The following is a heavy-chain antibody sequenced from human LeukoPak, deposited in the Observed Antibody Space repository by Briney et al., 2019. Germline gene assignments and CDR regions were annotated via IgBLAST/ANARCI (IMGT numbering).Heavy chain of an antibody. V-gene: IGHV4-39*01. J-gene: IGHJ4*02. D-gene: IGHD5-18*01. Sequence: SETLSLTCTVSGGSISSSSAYWGWIRQPPGKRLEWIGSIYYSKNTYYNPSLKSRVTISADTSKNQFSLTLGSVSATDTAVYYCVSPRGFSYGYFDYWGQGTLVTVSS. CDR3: VSPRGFSYGYFDY. CDR1: GGSISSSSAY. CDR2: IYYSKNT.